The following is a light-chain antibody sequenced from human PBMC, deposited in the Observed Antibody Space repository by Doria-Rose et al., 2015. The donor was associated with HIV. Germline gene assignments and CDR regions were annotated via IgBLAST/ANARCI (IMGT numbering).Light chain of an antibody. Sequence: DIRLTQSPSTLSASVGDRVTITCRASQSISTWLAWYQQKPGKAPKLLIYKASSLESGVPSRFSGSGSGTEFTLTISSLQPDDFASYYCQHYQSYPYTVGQGTKLESK. V-gene: IGKV1-5*03. CDR3: QHYQSYPYT. CDR2: KAS. CDR1: QSISTW. J-gene: IGKJ2*01.